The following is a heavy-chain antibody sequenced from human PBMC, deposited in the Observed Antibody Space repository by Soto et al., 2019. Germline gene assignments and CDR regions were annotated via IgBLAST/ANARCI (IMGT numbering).Heavy chain of an antibody. D-gene: IGHD3-9*01. CDR2: INHSGST. CDR1: GGSFSGYY. V-gene: IGHV4-34*01. J-gene: IGHJ4*02. CDR3: ARGREYYDILTGYYHTFDY. Sequence: SETLSLTCAVYGGSFSGYYWSWIRQPPGKGLEWIGEINHSGSTNYNPSLKSRVTISVGTSKNQFSLKLSSVTAADTAVYYCARGREYYDILTGYYHTFDYWGQGTLVTVPQ.